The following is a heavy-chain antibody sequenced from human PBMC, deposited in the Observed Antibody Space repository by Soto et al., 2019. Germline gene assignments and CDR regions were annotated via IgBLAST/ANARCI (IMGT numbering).Heavy chain of an antibody. V-gene: IGHV4-34*01. J-gene: IGHJ5*02. CDR1: GGSFSGYY. Sequence: SETLSLTCXVYGGSFSGYYWSWIRQPPGKGLEWIGEINHSGSTNYNPSLKSRVTISADTSKNQFSLKLSSVTAADTAVYYCARGLSVVVVASWFDPWGQGTLVTVSS. CDR2: INHSGST. D-gene: IGHD2-15*01. CDR3: ARGLSVVVVASWFDP.